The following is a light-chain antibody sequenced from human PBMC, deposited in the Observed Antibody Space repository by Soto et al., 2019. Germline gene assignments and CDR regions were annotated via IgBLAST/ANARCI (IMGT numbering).Light chain of an antibody. J-gene: IGKJ1*01. Sequence: DIQMTQSPSSLSASVRDRVTITCRASQGISNYLAWYQQKPGKVPTLLIYAAYTLQSGVPSRFSGSGSGTDFSLTISSLQPEDVATYYCQRYDSAPWTFGQGTKVEIK. CDR3: QRYDSAPWT. CDR2: AAY. V-gene: IGKV1-27*01. CDR1: QGISNY.